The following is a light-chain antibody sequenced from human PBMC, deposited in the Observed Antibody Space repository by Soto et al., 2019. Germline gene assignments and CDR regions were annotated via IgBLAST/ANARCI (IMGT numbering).Light chain of an antibody. CDR3: QSFDKYLSAVV. CDR1: SSDIGAGYR. V-gene: IGLV1-40*01. Sequence: QSVLTQPPSVSGAPGERVTISCTGSSSDIGAGYRVRWYQQVPGTAPKLLNYDNTNRPSGVSVRFSGSKSGTSASLAISGLHAEDEADYYCQSFDKYLSAVVFGGGTKLTVL. J-gene: IGLJ2*01. CDR2: DNT.